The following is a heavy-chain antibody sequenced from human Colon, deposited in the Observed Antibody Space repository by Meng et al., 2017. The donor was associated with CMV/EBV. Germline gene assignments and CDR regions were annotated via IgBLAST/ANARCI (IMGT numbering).Heavy chain of an antibody. CDR3: AREKGIVGASQYYFDS. Sequence: ASVKVSCKTSGYTFTSYYLHWVRQAPGQGLEWMAVINPGGGVIDPNGGSTSSAQKFQGRVTMSRDTSTSTVYLELSSLTSEDTAVYYCAREKGIVGASQYYFDSWGQGTLVTV. J-gene: IGHJ4*02. CDR2: INPGGGVIDPNGGST. CDR1: GYTFTSYY. D-gene: IGHD1-26*01. V-gene: IGHV1-46*01.